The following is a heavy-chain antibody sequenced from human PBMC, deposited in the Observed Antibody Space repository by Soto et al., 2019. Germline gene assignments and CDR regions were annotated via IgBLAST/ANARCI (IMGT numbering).Heavy chain of an antibody. CDR3: ARAGQLVYPWFDP. CDR2: IYYSGST. J-gene: IGHJ5*02. Sequence: LSLTCTVSGGSISSGDYYWSWIRQPPGKGLEWIGYIYYSGSTYYNPSLKSRVTISVDTSKNQFSLKLSSVTAADTAVYYCARAGQLVYPWFDPWGQGTLVTVSS. CDR1: GGSISSGDYY. D-gene: IGHD6-6*01. V-gene: IGHV4-30-4*01.